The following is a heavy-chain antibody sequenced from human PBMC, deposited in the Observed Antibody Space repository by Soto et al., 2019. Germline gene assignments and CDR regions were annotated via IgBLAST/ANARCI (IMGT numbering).Heavy chain of an antibody. CDR2: IKSKTDGGTT. J-gene: IGHJ6*02. D-gene: IGHD6-19*01. V-gene: IGHV3-15*07. CDR1: GFTFSNAW. Sequence: PGGSLRLSCAASGFTFSNAWMNWVRQAPGKGLEWVGRIKSKTDGGTTGYAAPVKGRFTISRDDSKNTLYLQMNSLKTEDTAVYYCTYLSVAGTDYYGMDVWGQGTTVTVSS. CDR3: TYLSVAGTDYYGMDV.